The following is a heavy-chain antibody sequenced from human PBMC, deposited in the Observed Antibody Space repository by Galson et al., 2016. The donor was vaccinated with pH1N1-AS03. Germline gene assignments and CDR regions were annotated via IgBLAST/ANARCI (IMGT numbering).Heavy chain of an antibody. Sequence: SVKVSRKASGGTFNNYAIGWVRQAPGQGLEWMGGIILMFGTANYAQKFQGRVTITADKSTTIDYKSTTTAYMELSSLRSEDTAVYYCAKTRGYLSRDAMDVWGQGTTVTVSS. CDR3: AKTRGYLSRDAMDV. CDR1: GGTFNNYA. D-gene: IGHD3-16*02. V-gene: IGHV1-69*06. J-gene: IGHJ6*02. CDR2: IILMFGTA.